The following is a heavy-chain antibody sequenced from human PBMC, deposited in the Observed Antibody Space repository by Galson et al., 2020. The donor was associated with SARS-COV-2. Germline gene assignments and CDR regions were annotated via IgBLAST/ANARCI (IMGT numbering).Heavy chain of an antibody. J-gene: IGHJ5*01. D-gene: IGHD6-25*01. CDR2: ISYNSGSYT. V-gene: IGHV3-23*01. CDR3: TKMSTVHGSAWAIVFDS. CDR1: GFPFSGFA. Sequence: GESLKISCAASGFPFSGFAMSWVRQTPGKGLEWVSAISYNSGSYTYYADSVRGRFTISRDNSKNTISLQMSSLRADDTALYYCTKMSTVHGSAWAIVFDSWGQGTLVTVST.